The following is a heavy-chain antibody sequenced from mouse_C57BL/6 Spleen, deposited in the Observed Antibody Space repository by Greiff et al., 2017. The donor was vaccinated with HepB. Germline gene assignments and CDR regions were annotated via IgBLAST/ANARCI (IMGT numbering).Heavy chain of an antibody. Sequence: ESGPGLVKPSQSLSLTCSVPGYSITSGYYWNWIRQFPGNKLEWMGYISYDGSNNYNPSLKNRISITRDTSKNQFFLKLNSVTTEDTATYYCAADDYDGGFAYWGQGTLVTVSA. J-gene: IGHJ3*01. D-gene: IGHD2-4*01. CDR2: ISYDGSN. CDR3: AADDYDGGFAY. CDR1: GYSITSGYY. V-gene: IGHV3-6*01.